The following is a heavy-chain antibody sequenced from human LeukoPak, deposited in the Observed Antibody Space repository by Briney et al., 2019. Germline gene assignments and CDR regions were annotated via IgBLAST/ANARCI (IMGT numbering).Heavy chain of an antibody. Sequence: GGSLRLSCAASGFTFSSYWMTWVRQAPGKGLEWVANIKQDGSETYYVDSVKGRFTISRNNAKNTLYLQMNSLRAEDTAVYYCARSSTYNWFDPWGQGTLVTVSS. J-gene: IGHJ5*02. CDR2: IKQDGSET. CDR3: ARSSTYNWFDP. D-gene: IGHD2-2*01. CDR1: GFTFSSYW. V-gene: IGHV3-7*01.